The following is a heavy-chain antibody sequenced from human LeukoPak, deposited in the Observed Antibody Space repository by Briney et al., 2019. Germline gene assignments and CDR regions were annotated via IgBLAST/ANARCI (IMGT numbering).Heavy chain of an antibody. J-gene: IGHJ6*03. CDR2: IYYSGST. V-gene: IGHV4-59*01. CDR1: GGSISSYY. D-gene: IGHD1-26*01. Sequence: PSETLSLTCTVSGGSISSYYWSWIRQPPGKGLEWIGYIYYSGSTNYNPSLKSRVTISVDTSKNQFSLKLSSVTAADTAVYYCARVLGGATTFFYYYYYMGVWGKGSTVTVSS. CDR3: ARVLGGATTFFYYYYYMGV.